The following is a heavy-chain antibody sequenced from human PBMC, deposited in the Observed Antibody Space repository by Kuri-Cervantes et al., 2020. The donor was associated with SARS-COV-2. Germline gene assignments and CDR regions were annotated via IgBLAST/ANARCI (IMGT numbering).Heavy chain of an antibody. V-gene: IGHV4-39*01. CDR3: ARHVGCSNTSCDGYNWFDP. Sequence: SETLSLTCTVSGGSISSSSYYWGWIRQPPGKGLEWIGSIYYSGSTYYNPSLKSRVTISVDTSKNQFSLKLSSVTAADTAVYYCARHVGCSNTSCDGYNWFDPWGQGTLVTVSS. CDR1: GGSISSSSYY. D-gene: IGHD2-2*01. CDR2: IYYSGST. J-gene: IGHJ5*02.